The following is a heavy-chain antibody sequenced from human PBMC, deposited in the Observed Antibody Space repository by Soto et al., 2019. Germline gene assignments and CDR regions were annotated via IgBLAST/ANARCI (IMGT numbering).Heavy chain of an antibody. CDR3: ARETAVAWFDP. CDR1: GGSVSSGSYY. J-gene: IGHJ5*02. D-gene: IGHD6-19*01. Sequence: SETLSLTCTVSGGSVSSGSYYWSWIRQPPGKGLEWIGYIYYSGSTNYNPSLKSRVTISVDTSKNQFSLKLSSVTAADTAVYYCARETAVAWFDPWGQGTLVTVSS. V-gene: IGHV4-61*01. CDR2: IYYSGST.